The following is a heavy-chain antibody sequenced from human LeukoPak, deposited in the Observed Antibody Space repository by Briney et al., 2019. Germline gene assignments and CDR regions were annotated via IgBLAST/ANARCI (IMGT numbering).Heavy chain of an antibody. J-gene: IGHJ4*02. CDR3: AKRIAAAGIGYYFDY. V-gene: IGHV3-23*01. Sequence: PGGPLRLSCAASGFTFSSYAMSWVRQAPGKGLEWVSVLSGSGGIRYYADSVKGRFTISRDNSKNTLYLQMNSLRAEDTAVYYCAKRIAAAGIGYYFDYWGQGTLVTASS. D-gene: IGHD6-13*01. CDR1: GFTFSSYA. CDR2: LSGSGGIR.